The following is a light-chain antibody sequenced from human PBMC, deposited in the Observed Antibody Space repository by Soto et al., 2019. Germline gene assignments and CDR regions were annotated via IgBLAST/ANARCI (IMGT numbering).Light chain of an antibody. V-gene: IGKV3-20*01. CDR2: GAS. CDR3: QQYDGSPPWT. CDR1: QSVSSTS. Sequence: EIVLTQSPGTLSFSPGERATLSCRASQSVSSTSLAWYQQKPGQAPRRLIYGASNRATGIPDRFSGSGSGTDFTLTISRLEPEDFAVYYCQQYDGSPPWTFGLGTKVEFK. J-gene: IGKJ1*01.